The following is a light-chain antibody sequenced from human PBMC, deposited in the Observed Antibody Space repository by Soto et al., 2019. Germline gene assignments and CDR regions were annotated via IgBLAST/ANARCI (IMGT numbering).Light chain of an antibody. V-gene: IGKV4-1*01. CDR1: QSVLYSSNNNNY. Sequence: DIVMTQSLAFLAVSLGERATINCKSSQSVLYSSNNNNYLAWYQQKPGQPPKLLIYWASTRESGVPDRFSGSGSGTDFTLTISSLQAEDVAVYYCQQYYSTPRTFGQGTKVDIK. CDR3: QQYYSTPRT. J-gene: IGKJ1*01. CDR2: WAS.